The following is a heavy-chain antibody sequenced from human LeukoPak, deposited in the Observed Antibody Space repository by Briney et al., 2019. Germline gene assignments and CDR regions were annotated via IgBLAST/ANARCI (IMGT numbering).Heavy chain of an antibody. Sequence: GGSLRLSCAASGFTFDDYAMHWVRQAPGKGLEWVSLISWDGGSTYYADSVKGRFTISRDNSKNSLYLQMNSLRAEDTALYYCAKDSTRQVWFGGLFDYWGQGTLVTVSS. D-gene: IGHD3-10*01. CDR3: AKDSTRQVWFGGLFDY. V-gene: IGHV3-43D*03. CDR2: ISWDGGST. J-gene: IGHJ4*02. CDR1: GFTFDDYA.